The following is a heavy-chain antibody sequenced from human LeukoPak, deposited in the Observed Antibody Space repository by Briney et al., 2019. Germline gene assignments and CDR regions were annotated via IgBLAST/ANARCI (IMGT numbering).Heavy chain of an antibody. V-gene: IGHV3-7*01. CDR2: IKEDESEK. Sequence: GGSLRLSCAASGFTFSNYWMSWVRPAPGNGPEWVANIKEDESEKNYVDSVKGRFTISRDSAKNSLYLQMNSLRAEDTAVYYCARVTSGSSYRPFDYWGQGTLVTVSS. D-gene: IGHD3-10*01. CDR3: ARVTSGSSYRPFDY. CDR1: GFTFSNYW. J-gene: IGHJ4*02.